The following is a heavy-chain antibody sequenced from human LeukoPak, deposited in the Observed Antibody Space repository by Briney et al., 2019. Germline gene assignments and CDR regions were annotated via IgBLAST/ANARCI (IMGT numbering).Heavy chain of an antibody. CDR3: ARELYSSSWSSHYYFDY. Sequence: SETLSLTCTVSGGSISGYYWSWIRQPAGKGLEWIGRIYTSGSTNYNPSLKSRVTMSVDTSKNQFSLKLSSVTAADTAVYYCARELYSSSWSSHYYFDYWGQGTLVTVSS. CDR1: GGSISGYY. V-gene: IGHV4-4*07. D-gene: IGHD6-13*01. CDR2: IYTSGST. J-gene: IGHJ4*02.